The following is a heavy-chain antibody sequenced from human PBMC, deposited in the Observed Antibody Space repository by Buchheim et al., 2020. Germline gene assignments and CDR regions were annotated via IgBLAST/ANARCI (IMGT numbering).Heavy chain of an antibody. CDR3: ARDSVTARGLDY. Sequence: EVQLVESGGGLVQPGGSLRLSCAASGFTFSRYSMNWVRQAPGKGLEWVSYISSSGSTIFYAESVRGRVTISREYATTSGGLQMNSLRPEDTAVYYCARDSVTARGLDYWGRGTL. V-gene: IGHV3-48*01. CDR1: GFTFSRYS. CDR2: ISSSGSTI. D-gene: IGHD2-21*02. J-gene: IGHJ4*02.